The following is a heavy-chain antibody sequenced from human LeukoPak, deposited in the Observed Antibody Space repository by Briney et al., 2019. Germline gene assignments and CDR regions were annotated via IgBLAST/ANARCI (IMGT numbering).Heavy chain of an antibody. D-gene: IGHD2-2*01. V-gene: IGHV4-59*01. CDR2: ISYSGST. J-gene: IGHJ5*02. CDR1: GASISNFY. Sequence: SETLSLTCTVSGASISNFYWSWIRQPPGKGLEWIGDISYSGSTNYNPSLKSRVTMSVDTSKNQFSLKPRSVTAADTAVYYCARLHCSRPSCHRNSFDPCRQGNLVTVSS. CDR3: ARLHCSRPSCHRNSFDP.